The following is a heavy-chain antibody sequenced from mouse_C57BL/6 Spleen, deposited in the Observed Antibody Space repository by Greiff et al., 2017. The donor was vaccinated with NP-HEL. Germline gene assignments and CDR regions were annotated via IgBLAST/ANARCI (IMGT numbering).Heavy chain of an antibody. CDR1: GYTFTSYW. D-gene: IGHD1-1*01. CDR2: IHPNSGST. J-gene: IGHJ2*01. V-gene: IGHV1-64*01. CDR3: ARFPNYYGSSYYVDY. Sequence: QVQLQQPGAELVKPGASVKLSCKASGYTFTSYWMHWVKQRPGQGLEWIGMIHPNSGSTNYNEKFKSKATLTVDKSSSTAYMQLSSLTSEDSAVYYCARFPNYYGSSYYVDYWGQGTTLTVSS.